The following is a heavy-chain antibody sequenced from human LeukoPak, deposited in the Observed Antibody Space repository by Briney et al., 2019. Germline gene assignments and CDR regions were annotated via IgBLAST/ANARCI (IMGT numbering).Heavy chain of an antibody. Sequence: PGGSLRLSCAASGFTFSSYSMNWVRQAPGKGLEWVSSISSSSSYIYYADSVKGRFTISRDNAKNSLYLQMNSLRAEDTAVYYCACERGYSGYASGYWGQGTLVTVSS. CDR3: ACERGYSGYASGY. V-gene: IGHV3-21*01. CDR1: GFTFSSYS. D-gene: IGHD5-12*01. J-gene: IGHJ4*02. CDR2: ISSSSSYI.